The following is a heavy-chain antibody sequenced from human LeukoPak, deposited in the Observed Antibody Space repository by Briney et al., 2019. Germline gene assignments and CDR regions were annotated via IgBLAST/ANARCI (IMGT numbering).Heavy chain of an antibody. Sequence: ASVTVSCKTSGYTVSDYYMHWVRQAPGQGLEWMGWLRGDTGDTGSPQKFKGRVTMTRETATNTAYMQLSRLTYDDTAMYFCARVRGNSCDYWGQGTLVTVSS. V-gene: IGHV1-2*02. J-gene: IGHJ4*02. CDR2: LRGDTGDT. CDR1: GYTVSDYY. D-gene: IGHD6-13*01. CDR3: ARVRGNSCDY.